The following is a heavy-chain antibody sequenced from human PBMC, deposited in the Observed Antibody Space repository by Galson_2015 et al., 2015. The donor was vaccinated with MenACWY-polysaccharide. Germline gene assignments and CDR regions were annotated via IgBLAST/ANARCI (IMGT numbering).Heavy chain of an antibody. CDR2: IWHGGDHK. Sequence: SLRLSCAASGFTFSNYGMHWVRQAPGKGLEWVAVIWHGGDHKYYAESVKGRFSISRDNSKNTLYLQMNSLRVEDMAVYFCARDISSKWYDYRGQGTLVTVSS. V-gene: IGHV3-33*01. CDR3: ARDISSKWYDY. J-gene: IGHJ4*02. CDR1: GFTFSNYG. D-gene: IGHD6-13*01.